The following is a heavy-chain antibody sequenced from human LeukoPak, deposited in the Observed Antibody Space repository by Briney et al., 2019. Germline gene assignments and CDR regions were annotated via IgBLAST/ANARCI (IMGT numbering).Heavy chain of an antibody. V-gene: IGHV3-66*02. D-gene: IGHD3-10*01. CDR2: IYSGGST. CDR3: AKARGVYYRGFDY. J-gene: IGHJ4*02. CDR1: GFSVSGTY. Sequence: PGGSLRLSCAASGFSVSGTYMSWVRQAPGKGLEWVSVIYSGGSTYYADSVKGRFTISRDNSKNTLFLQMNSLRTDDTAVYYCAKARGVYYRGFDYWGQGTLVTVSS.